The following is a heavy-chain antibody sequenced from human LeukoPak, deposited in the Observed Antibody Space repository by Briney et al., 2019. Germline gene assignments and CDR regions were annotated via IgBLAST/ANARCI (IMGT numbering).Heavy chain of an antibody. V-gene: IGHV4-59*08. D-gene: IGHD2-8*02. CDR3: GRLRASYTGGYYYVDY. CDR2: ISYSGST. Sequence: SETLSLTCTVSGGSISSDYWSWIRQPPGKGLEWIGYISYSGSTNCNPSLKSRVTTSVDTSKNQFSLILSSVTAADTAMYYCGRLRASYTGGYYYVDYWGQGTLVTVSS. J-gene: IGHJ4*02. CDR1: GGSISSDY.